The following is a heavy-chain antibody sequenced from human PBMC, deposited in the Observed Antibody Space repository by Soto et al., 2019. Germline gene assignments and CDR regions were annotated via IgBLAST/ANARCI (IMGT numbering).Heavy chain of an antibody. CDR1: GFTFSSYS. CDR2: ISSSSSYI. V-gene: IGHV3-21*01. D-gene: IGHD3-22*01. CDR3: ARDRYDSSGYYYKDRAFDI. J-gene: IGHJ3*02. Sequence: EVQLVESGGGLVKPGGSLRLSCAASGFTFSSYSMNWVRQAPGKGLEWVSSISSSSSYIYYADSVKGRFTISRDNAKNSLYLQMNSLRAEDTAVYYCARDRYDSSGYYYKDRAFDIWGQGTMVTVSS.